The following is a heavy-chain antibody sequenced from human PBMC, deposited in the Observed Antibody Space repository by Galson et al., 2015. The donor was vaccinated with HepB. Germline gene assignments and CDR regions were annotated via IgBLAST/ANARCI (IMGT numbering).Heavy chain of an antibody. CDR3: ASGVGYCSSTSRIKIIYNWFDP. CDR1: GGTFSSYA. Sequence: SVKVSCKASGGTFSSYAISWVRQAPGQGLEWMGGIIPIFGTANYAQKFQGRVTITADESTSTAYMELSSLRSEDTAVYYCASGVGYCSSTSRIKIIYNWFDPWGQGTLVTVSS. V-gene: IGHV1-69*13. D-gene: IGHD2-2*01. J-gene: IGHJ5*02. CDR2: IIPIFGTA.